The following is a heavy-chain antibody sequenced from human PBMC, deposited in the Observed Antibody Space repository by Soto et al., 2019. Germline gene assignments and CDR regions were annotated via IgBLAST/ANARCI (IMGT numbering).Heavy chain of an antibody. D-gene: IGHD3-10*01. V-gene: IGHV5-10-1*01. CDR3: ARQAYGAAYYYYGMDV. CDR1: GYSFTCYW. J-gene: IGHJ6*04. CDR2: IDPSDSYT. Sequence: PGESLNISCKGSGYSFTCYWISWVRQMPGKGLEWMGRIDPSDSYTNYSPSFQGHVTISADKSISTAYLQWSSLKASDTAMYYCARQAYGAAYYYYGMDVWGKGTTVTVSS.